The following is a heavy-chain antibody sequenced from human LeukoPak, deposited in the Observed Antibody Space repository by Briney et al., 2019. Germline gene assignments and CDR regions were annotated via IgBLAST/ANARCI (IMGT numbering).Heavy chain of an antibody. D-gene: IGHD1-26*01. V-gene: IGHV3-21*01. CDR1: GFTFSSYS. Sequence: PGGSLRLSCAASGFTFSSYSMNWVRQAPEKGLEWVSSISSSSNYIYYTESVKGRFTISRDNAKNSLYLQMNSLRAEDTAVYYCASADIVETSDAFDIWGQGTMVTVSS. CDR2: ISSSSNYI. CDR3: ASADIVETSDAFDI. J-gene: IGHJ3*02.